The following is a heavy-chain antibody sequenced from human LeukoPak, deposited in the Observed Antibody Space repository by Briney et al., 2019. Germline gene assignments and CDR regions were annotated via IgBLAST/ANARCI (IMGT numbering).Heavy chain of an antibody. CDR3: AKGGIQLWLAKHFDY. CDR2: ISGSGGST. D-gene: IGHD5-18*01. CDR1: GFTFDDYT. V-gene: IGHV3-23*01. Sequence: GGSLRLSCAASGFTFDDYTMHWVRQAPGKGLEWVSAISGSGGSTYYADSVKGRFTISRDNSKNTLYLQMNSLRAEDTAVYYCAKGGIQLWLAKHFDYWGQGTLVTVSS. J-gene: IGHJ4*02.